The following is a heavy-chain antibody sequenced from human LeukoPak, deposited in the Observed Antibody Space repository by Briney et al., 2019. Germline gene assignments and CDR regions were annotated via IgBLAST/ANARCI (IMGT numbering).Heavy chain of an antibody. D-gene: IGHD3-9*01. J-gene: IGHJ4*02. CDR1: GGSISSSSYY. CDR3: ARLSYYDILTGYYSVGYFDY. CDR2: IYYSGST. Sequence: KPSETLSLTCTVSGGSISSSSYYWGWIRQPPGKGLEWIGSIYYSGSTYYNPSLKSRVTISVDTSKNQFSLKLSSVTAADTAVYYCARLSYYDILTGYYSVGYFDYWGQGTLVTVSS. V-gene: IGHV4-39*07.